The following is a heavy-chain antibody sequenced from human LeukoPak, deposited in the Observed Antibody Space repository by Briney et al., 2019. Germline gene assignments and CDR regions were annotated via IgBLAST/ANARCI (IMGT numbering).Heavy chain of an antibody. CDR2: IGAYNGNT. CDR1: GYTFTSYG. Sequence: ASVKVSCKASGYTFTSYGISWVRQAPGQGLEWMGWIGAYNGNTNYAQKFQGRVTMTTDTSTSTAYMELRSLRSDDTAVYYCARVSGSYDDSSGYYYFDSWGQGTLVTVSS. J-gene: IGHJ4*02. CDR3: ARVSGSYDDSSGYYYFDS. V-gene: IGHV1-18*01. D-gene: IGHD3-22*01.